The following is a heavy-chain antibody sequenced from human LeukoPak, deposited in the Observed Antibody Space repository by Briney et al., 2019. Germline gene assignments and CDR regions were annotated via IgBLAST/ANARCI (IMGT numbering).Heavy chain of an antibody. Sequence: ASVKVSCKASGYTFTSYGISWVRQAPGQGLEWMGWISAYNGNTNYAQRLQGRVTMTTDTSTSTAYMELRSLRSEDTAVYYCARASAYCGGDCYSQYFDYWGQGTLVTVSS. CDR2: ISAYNGNT. J-gene: IGHJ4*02. CDR3: ARASAYCGGDCYSQYFDY. CDR1: GYTFTSYG. V-gene: IGHV1-18*01. D-gene: IGHD2-21*02.